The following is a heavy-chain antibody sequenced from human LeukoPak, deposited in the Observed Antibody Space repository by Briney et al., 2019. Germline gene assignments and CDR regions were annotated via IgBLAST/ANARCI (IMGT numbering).Heavy chain of an antibody. J-gene: IGHJ4*02. D-gene: IGHD3-3*01. CDR2: IRYDGSNK. CDR1: GFTFSSYG. CDR3: ATDSNYDFWSGYSFDY. V-gene: IGHV3-30*02. Sequence: GGSLRLSCAASGFTFSSYGMHWVRQAPGKGLEWVAFIRYDGSNKYYADSVKGRFTISRDNSKNTLYLQMNSLRAEDTAVYYCATDSNYDFWSGYSFDYWGQGTLVTVSS.